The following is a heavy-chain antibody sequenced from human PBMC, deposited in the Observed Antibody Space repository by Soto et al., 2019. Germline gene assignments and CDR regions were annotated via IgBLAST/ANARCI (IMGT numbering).Heavy chain of an antibody. V-gene: IGHV3-66*04. CDR2: IYSGGST. J-gene: IGHJ4*02. CDR1: GFTVSSNY. CDR3: ARHSRAPLYYFDY. Sequence: EVQLVESGGGLVQPGGSLRLSCAASGFTVSSNYMSWVRQAPGKGLEWVSVIYSGGSTYYADSVKGRFTISRDNSKNTLYLQMNSLRAEDTAVYYCARHSRAPLYYFDYWGQGTLVTVSS.